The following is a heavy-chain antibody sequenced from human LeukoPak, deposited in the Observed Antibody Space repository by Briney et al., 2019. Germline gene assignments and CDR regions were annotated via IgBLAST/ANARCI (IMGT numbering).Heavy chain of an antibody. V-gene: IGHV4-30-4*01. J-gene: IGHJ4*02. CDR1: GGSISSGDYY. Sequence: SETLSLTCTVSGGSISSGDYYWSWIRQPPGKGLEWIGYIYYSGSTYYNPSLKSRVTISVDTSKNQFSLKLSSVTAADTAVYYCARDRRDWGPRRGYFDYWGQGTLVTVSS. CDR2: IYYSGST. CDR3: ARDRRDWGPRRGYFDY. D-gene: IGHD7-27*01.